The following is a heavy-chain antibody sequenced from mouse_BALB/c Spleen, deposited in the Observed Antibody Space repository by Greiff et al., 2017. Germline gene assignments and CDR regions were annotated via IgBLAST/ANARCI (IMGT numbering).Heavy chain of an antibody. J-gene: IGHJ3*01. CDR2: IDPANGNT. Sequence: DVKLQESGAELVKPGASVKLSCTASGFNIKDTYMHWVKQRPEQGLEWIGRIDPANGNTKYDPKFQGKATITADTSSNTAYLQLSSLTSEDTAVYYCASEGYYGSSVFAYWGQGTLVTVSA. CDR3: ASEGYYGSSVFAY. CDR1: GFNIKDTY. V-gene: IGHV14-3*02. D-gene: IGHD1-1*01.